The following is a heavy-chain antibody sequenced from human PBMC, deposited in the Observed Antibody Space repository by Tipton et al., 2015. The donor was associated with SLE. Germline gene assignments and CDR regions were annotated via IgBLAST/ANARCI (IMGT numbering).Heavy chain of an antibody. V-gene: IGHV4-59*01. CDR1: GDSISNFY. J-gene: IGHJ6*02. Sequence: TLSLTCTLSGDSISNFYWSWIRQPPGKGLEWIGYIYYSGNTNYNPSLKSRVTISVDRSKTQFSLNLSSVTAADTAVYYCARLCSTTEAVYYYGMDVWGQGTTVTVSS. CDR3: ARLCSTTEAVYYYGMDV. CDR2: IYYSGNT. D-gene: IGHD4-11*01.